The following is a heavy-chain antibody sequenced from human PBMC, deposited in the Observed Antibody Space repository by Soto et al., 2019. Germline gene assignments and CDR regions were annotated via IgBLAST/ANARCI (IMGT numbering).Heavy chain of an antibody. D-gene: IGHD4-17*01. CDR2: IFSDNER. CDR1: GFSLTTGKMG. CDR3: ARMNVDSYQFYYAMDV. V-gene: IGHV2-26*01. J-gene: IGHJ6*02. Sequence: QVTLKESGPALVKPTETLTLTCTVSGFSLTTGKMGVSWIRQPPGKPLEWLAHIFSDNERSYSTSLQGRLTISKDTSGSQVVLSMTNVDPVDTATYYCARMNVDSYQFYYAMDVWGQGTTVTVSS.